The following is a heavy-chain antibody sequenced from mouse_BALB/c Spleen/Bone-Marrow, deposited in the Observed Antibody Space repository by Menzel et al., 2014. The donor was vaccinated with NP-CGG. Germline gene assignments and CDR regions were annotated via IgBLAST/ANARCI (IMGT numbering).Heavy chain of an antibody. Sequence: EVMLVESGGGLVKPGGSLKLSCAASGFTFSNYAMSWVRQTPEKRLEWAAIISSGGSYTYYPDSVKGRFTISRDNAKTILYLQMSSLRSEDTAMYYCARQDGFDYWGQGTTLTVSS. V-gene: IGHV5-9-1*01. J-gene: IGHJ2*01. CDR3: ARQDGFDY. CDR1: GFTFSNYA. D-gene: IGHD2-3*01. CDR2: ISSGGSYT.